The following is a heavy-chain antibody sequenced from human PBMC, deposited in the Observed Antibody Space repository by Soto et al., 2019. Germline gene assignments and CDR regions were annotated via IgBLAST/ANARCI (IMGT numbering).Heavy chain of an antibody. Sequence: EVQLVESGGGLVQPGGSLRLSCAASGFTFSSYWMSWVRQAPGKGLEWVANIKQDGSEKYYVDSVKGRFTISRDNAKNSLYLQMNSLRAEDTAVYYCARVVVVADYYYGMDVWGQGTMVTVSS. V-gene: IGHV3-7*04. J-gene: IGHJ6*02. D-gene: IGHD2-15*01. CDR1: GFTFSSYW. CDR3: ARVVVVADYYYGMDV. CDR2: IKQDGSEK.